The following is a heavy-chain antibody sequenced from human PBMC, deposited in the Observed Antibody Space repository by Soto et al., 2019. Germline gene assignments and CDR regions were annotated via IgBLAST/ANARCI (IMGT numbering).Heavy chain of an antibody. CDR2: IYHSGST. Sequence: QVQLQESGPGLVKPSQTLSLTCTVSGVSISSGGYSWTWIRQFPGTGLGWIGYIYHSGSTQYYPPGRSGVTRSVDTSKNQCSLNMTSVTAADTAMYFCTRYKYSSAAWGQGTLVIVSS. CDR1: GVSISSGGYS. CDR3: TRYKYSSAA. V-gene: IGHV4-31*03. J-gene: IGHJ5*02. D-gene: IGHD6-25*01.